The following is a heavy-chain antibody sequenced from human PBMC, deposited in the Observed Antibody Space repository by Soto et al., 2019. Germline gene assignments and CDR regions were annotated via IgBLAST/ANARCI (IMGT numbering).Heavy chain of an antibody. J-gene: IGHJ4*02. CDR1: GGSITRGGYY. Sequence: SETLSLTCTVSGGSITRGGYYWSWIRQRPGKGLEWIGYIYNSGTTYYNPSLKSRVTISVDTSKNQFSLKLISVTAADTAKYFCAREGNLGRWLQPLDFWGQGTLVTVSS. CDR3: AREGNLGRWLQPLDF. V-gene: IGHV4-31*03. D-gene: IGHD5-12*01. CDR2: IYNSGTT.